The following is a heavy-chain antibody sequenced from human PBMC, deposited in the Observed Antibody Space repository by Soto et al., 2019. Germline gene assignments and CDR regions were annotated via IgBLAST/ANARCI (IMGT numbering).Heavy chain of an antibody. CDR2: IVVGSGNT. J-gene: IGHJ5*02. CDR3: AAVSRGKSAFNGFDP. CDR1: GFTFTSSA. D-gene: IGHD3-16*01. V-gene: IGHV1-58*01. Sequence: WASVKVSCKASGFTFTSSAVQWVRQARGQRLEWIGWIVVGSGNTNYAQKFQERVTITRDMSTSTAYMELSSLRSEDTAVYYCAAVSRGKSAFNGFDPWGQGTLVTVPS.